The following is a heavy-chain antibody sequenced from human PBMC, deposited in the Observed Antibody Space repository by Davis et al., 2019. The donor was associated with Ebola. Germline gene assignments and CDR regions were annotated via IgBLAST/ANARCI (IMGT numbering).Heavy chain of an antibody. CDR3: ARVGDYGVNYFDY. CDR2: IIPILGIA. V-gene: IGHV1-69*04. J-gene: IGHJ4*02. CDR1: GGTFSSYA. D-gene: IGHD4-17*01. Sequence: SVKVSCKASGGTFSSYAISWVRQAPGQGLEWMGRIIPILGIANYAQKFQGRVTITADKSTSTAYMELSSLRSEDTAVYYCARVGDYGVNYFDYWGQGTLVTVSS.